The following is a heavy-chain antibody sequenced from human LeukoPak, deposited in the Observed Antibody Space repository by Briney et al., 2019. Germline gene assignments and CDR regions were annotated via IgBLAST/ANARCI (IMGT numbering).Heavy chain of an antibody. Sequence: PGGSLRLSCTASGFTFNKAWMSWVRQAPGKGLEWVGRIKSKTDDGTSDYAAPVKGRFTISRDDLKETLYLQMNSLKTEDTAVYYCTTGYSNYLRYYYYFYMDVWGKGTTVTVSS. CDR2: IKSKTDDGTS. J-gene: IGHJ6*03. V-gene: IGHV3-15*01. CDR3: TTGYSNYLRYYYYFYMDV. D-gene: IGHD4-11*01. CDR1: GFTFNKAW.